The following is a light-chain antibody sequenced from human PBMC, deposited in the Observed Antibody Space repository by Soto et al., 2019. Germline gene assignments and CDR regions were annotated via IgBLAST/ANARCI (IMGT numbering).Light chain of an antibody. CDR1: QRFSSY. V-gene: IGKV3-11*01. CDR2: DAS. J-gene: IGKJ5*01. Sequence: EIVLTQSPATLSFSPGEKATLSCRASQRFSSYLAWYQQKPGQAPRLLIYDASNRATGIPARFSGSGSGTDFTLTISSLEPEDFAVYYCQQRSNWPPITFGQGTRLEIK. CDR3: QQRSNWPPIT.